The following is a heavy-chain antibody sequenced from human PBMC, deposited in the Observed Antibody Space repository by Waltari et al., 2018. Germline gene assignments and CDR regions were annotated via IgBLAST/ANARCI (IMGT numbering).Heavy chain of an antibody. Sequence: EVQLVESGGGLVQPGRSLRLSCTASGFTFGDYAMSWVRQAPGKGLEWVGFIRSKAYGGTTEYAASGKGRFTISRDDSKSIAYLQMNSLKTEDTAVYYCTRGGGSYRYGDAFDIWGQGTMVTVSS. CDR3: TRGGGSYRYGDAFDI. CDR1: GFTFGDYA. CDR2: IRSKAYGGTT. J-gene: IGHJ3*02. D-gene: IGHD3-16*02. V-gene: IGHV3-49*04.